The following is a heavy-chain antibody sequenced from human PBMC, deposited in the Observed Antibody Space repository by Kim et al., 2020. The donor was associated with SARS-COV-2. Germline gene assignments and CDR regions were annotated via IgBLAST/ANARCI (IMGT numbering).Heavy chain of an antibody. V-gene: IGHV4-34*01. J-gene: IGHJ4*02. D-gene: IGHD3-10*01. CDR1: GGSFSGYY. Sequence: SETLSLTCAVYGGSFSGYYWSWIRQPPGKGLEWIGEINHSGSTNYNPSLKSRVTISVDTSKNQFSLKLSSVTAADTAVYYCASRTGRGVRGWDWGQGTLVTVSS. CDR2: INHSGST. CDR3: ASRTGRGVRGWD.